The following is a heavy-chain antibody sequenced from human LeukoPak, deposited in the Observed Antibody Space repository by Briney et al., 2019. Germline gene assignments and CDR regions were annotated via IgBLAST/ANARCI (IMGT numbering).Heavy chain of an antibody. D-gene: IGHD6-13*01. CDR3: ARDRIAAAGDLDY. Sequence: SETLSLTCTVSGGSIRSGTDYWSWIRQPAGKGLEWIGRIYMSGSTDYNPSFKSRVTMSVDTSKNQVSLKLRSVTAADTAVYYCARDRIAAAGDLDYWGQGTLVTVSS. V-gene: IGHV4-61*02. CDR1: GGSIRSGTDY. J-gene: IGHJ4*02. CDR2: IYMSGST.